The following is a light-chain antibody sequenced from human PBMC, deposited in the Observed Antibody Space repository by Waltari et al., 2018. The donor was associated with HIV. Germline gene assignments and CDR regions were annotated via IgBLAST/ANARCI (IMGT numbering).Light chain of an antibody. J-gene: IGLJ1*01. V-gene: IGLV2-14*03. CDR2: DVS. Sequence: QSALTQPASVSGSPGQSITISCTGTSSDVGGYNYVSWYQQHPGKAPKLMIYDVSNRPSGVSNRFTGSKCGNTASLTISGLQAEDEADYYCSSYTSSSTLRVFGTGTKGTVL. CDR1: SSDVGGYNY. CDR3: SSYTSSSTLRV.